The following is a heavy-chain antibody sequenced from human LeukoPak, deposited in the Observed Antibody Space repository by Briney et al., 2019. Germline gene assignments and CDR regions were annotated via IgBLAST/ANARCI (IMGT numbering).Heavy chain of an antibody. V-gene: IGHV1-2*02. CDR3: ARSVPPYSNYATNAFDI. Sequence: GASVTVSCKASGYTFTGYYMHWVRQAPGQGLEWMGWINPNSGGTNYAQKLQGRVTMTTDTSTSTAYMELRSLRSDDTAVYYCARSVPPYSNYATNAFDIWGQGTMVTVSS. CDR1: GYTFTGYY. J-gene: IGHJ3*02. D-gene: IGHD4-11*01. CDR2: INPNSGGT.